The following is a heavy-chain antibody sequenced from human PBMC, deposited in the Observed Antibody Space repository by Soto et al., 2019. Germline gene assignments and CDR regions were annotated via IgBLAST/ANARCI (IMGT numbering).Heavy chain of an antibody. CDR3: ARHIRGLSHYGFWSGYLTRFDY. J-gene: IGHJ4*02. D-gene: IGHD3-3*01. Sequence: GESLKISCKGSGYSFTSYWIGWVRQMPGKGREWMGIIYPGDSDTRYSPSFQGQVTISADKSIGTAYLQWSSLKASDTAMYYCARHIRGLSHYGFWSGYLTRFDYWGQGTLVTGSS. CDR2: IYPGDSDT. CDR1: GYSFTSYW. V-gene: IGHV5-51*01.